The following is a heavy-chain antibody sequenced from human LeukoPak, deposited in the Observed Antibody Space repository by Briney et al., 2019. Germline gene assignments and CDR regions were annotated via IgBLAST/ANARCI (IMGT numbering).Heavy chain of an antibody. D-gene: IGHD3-16*01. J-gene: IGHJ6*02. CDR2: ISRRSSNI. CDR1: GFTFSSYS. CDR3: ARIPGGYYYAMDV. Sequence: GGSLRLSCAASGFTFSSYSMNWVRQAPGKGLEWVSYISRRSSNIYYADSVKGRFTISRDNAKNSLYLQMNSLRDEDTAVYYCARIPGGYYYAMDVWGQGTTVTVSS. V-gene: IGHV3-48*02.